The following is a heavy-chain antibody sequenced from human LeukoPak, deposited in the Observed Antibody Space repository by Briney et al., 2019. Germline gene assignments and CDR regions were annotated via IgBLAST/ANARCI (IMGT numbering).Heavy chain of an antibody. D-gene: IGHD1-1*01. Sequence: PSETLSLTCTVSGGSISSYYWGWIRQPPGKGLEWIGSIYYSGRTYYNPSLKSRVTISVDTSKNQFSLKLSPVTAADTAVYYCARRWNDAFDYWGQGTLVTVSS. CDR3: ARRWNDAFDY. V-gene: IGHV4-39*01. CDR1: GGSISSYY. J-gene: IGHJ4*02. CDR2: IYYSGRT.